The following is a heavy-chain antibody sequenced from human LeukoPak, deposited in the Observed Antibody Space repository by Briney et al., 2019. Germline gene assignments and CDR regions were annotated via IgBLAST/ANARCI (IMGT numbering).Heavy chain of an antibody. D-gene: IGHD3-22*01. CDR3: ARDLVYYDSSGYRLGFDY. CDR1: GYTFTSYG. J-gene: IGHJ4*02. V-gene: IGHV1-18*01. Sequence: ASVTVSCKASGYTFTSYGISWVRQAPGQGLEWMGWICAYNGNTNYAQKLQGRVTMTTDTSTSTAYMELRSLRSDDTAVYYCARDLVYYDSSGYRLGFDYWGQGTLVTVS. CDR2: ICAYNGNT.